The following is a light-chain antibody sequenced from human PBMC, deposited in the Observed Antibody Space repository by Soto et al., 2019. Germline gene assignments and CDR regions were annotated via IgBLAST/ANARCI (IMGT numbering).Light chain of an antibody. CDR1: QSVSSN. Sequence: DTVMTQSPATLSVSPGERATRSCRASQSVSSNLAWYQQKPGQAPRLLIYGASTRATGIPARFSGSGSGTEFTLTISSLQSEDFAVYYCQQYNNWPPYTFGQGTKLEIK. CDR2: GAS. J-gene: IGKJ2*01. CDR3: QQYNNWPPYT. V-gene: IGKV3-15*01.